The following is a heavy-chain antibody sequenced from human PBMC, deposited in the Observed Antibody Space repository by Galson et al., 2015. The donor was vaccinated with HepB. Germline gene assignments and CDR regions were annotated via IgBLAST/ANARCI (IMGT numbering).Heavy chain of an antibody. D-gene: IGHD3-22*01. CDR3: ARGRWGDSSVFQH. J-gene: IGHJ1*01. V-gene: IGHV4-34*01. Sequence: ETLSLTCAVYGGSFSGYYWSWIRQPPGKGLEWIGEINHSGSTNYNSSLKSRVTISEDTSKNQFSLKLSSVTAADTAVYYCARGRWGDSSVFQHWGQGTLVTVSS. CDR2: INHSGST. CDR1: GGSFSGYY.